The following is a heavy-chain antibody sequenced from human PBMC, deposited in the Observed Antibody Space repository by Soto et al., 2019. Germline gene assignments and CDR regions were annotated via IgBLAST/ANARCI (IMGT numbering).Heavy chain of an antibody. Sequence: GASVKVSCKVSGYTLTELSMHWVRQAPGKGLEWMGGFDPEDGETIYAQKFQGRVTMTEDTSTDTAYMELSSLRSEDTAVYYCATEVLQSRSYYYYYYMDVWGKGTTVTVS. CDR2: FDPEDGET. CDR3: ATEVLQSRSYYYYYYMDV. CDR1: GYTLTELS. V-gene: IGHV1-24*01. D-gene: IGHD4-4*01. J-gene: IGHJ6*03.